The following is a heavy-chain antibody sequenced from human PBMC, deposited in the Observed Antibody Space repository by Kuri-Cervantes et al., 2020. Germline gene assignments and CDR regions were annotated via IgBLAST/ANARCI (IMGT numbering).Heavy chain of an antibody. J-gene: IGHJ4*02. Sequence: GGSLRLSCAASGFTFSSYAMRWVRQAPGKGLEWVAVISYDGSNKYYADSVKGRFTISRDNSKNTLYLQMNSLRAEDTAVYYCARDEAAAGNLDYWGQGTLVTVSS. V-gene: IGHV3-30*01. CDR3: ARDEAAAGNLDY. CDR2: ISYDGSNK. D-gene: IGHD6-13*01. CDR1: GFTFSSYA.